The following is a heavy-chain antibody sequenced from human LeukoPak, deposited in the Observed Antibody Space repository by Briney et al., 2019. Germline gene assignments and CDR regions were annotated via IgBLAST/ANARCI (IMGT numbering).Heavy chain of an antibody. CDR1: GFTFRYCS. CDR2: ISSSSKFI. V-gene: IGHV3-21*01. D-gene: IGHD2-2*01. Sequence: GGSLRLSCAASGFTFRYCSMNWVRQAPGKGLEWISSISSSSKFIYYADSVKGRFTISRDNAQSSVYLQMNSLRAEDTAVYFCAGGSSTDSYYFDYWGQGTLVTVSS. CDR3: AGGSSTDSYYFDY. J-gene: IGHJ4*02.